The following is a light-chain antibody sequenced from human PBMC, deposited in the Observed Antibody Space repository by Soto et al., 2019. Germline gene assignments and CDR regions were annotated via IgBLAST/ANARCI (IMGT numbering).Light chain of an antibody. CDR2: KAS. CDR3: QQYNSYSIT. V-gene: IGKV1-5*03. CDR1: QSISSG. J-gene: IGKJ5*01. Sequence: DIKMTPSPSTLSASVGARVTITCRASQSISSGLAWYQPTPGKAPKLLIYKASSLESGVPSRFSGSGSGTEFTLTISSLQPDDFATYYCQQYNSYSITFGQGTRLEI.